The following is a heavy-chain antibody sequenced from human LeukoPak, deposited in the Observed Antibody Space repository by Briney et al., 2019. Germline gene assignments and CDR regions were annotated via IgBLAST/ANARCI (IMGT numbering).Heavy chain of an antibody. CDR3: ARSVDCSSTSCYLRYYYMDV. CDR1: GGSISSYY. CDR2: IYTSGST. J-gene: IGHJ6*03. D-gene: IGHD2-2*01. Sequence: SETLSLTCTVSGGSISSYYWSWIRQPPGKGLEWIGSIYTSGSTNYNPSLKSRVTISVDMSKNQFSLKLSSVTAADTAVYYCARSVDCSSTSCYLRYYYMDVWGKGTTVTISS. V-gene: IGHV4-4*08.